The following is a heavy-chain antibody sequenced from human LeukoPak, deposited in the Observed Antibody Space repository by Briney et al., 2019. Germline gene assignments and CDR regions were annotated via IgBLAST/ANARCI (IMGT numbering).Heavy chain of an antibody. CDR1: GFIFSRYA. CDR2: ISGSGTYT. D-gene: IGHD1-26*01. V-gene: IGHV3-23*01. Sequence: PGGSLRLSCAASGFIFSRYAMSWVRQAPGKGLEWVSGISGSGTYTYDADSVKGRFSISRDNSKNTLYLQMNDLRAEDTALYYCAKDWDSGSYFADHWGQGTLVAVSP. J-gene: IGHJ4*02. CDR3: AKDWDSGSYFADH.